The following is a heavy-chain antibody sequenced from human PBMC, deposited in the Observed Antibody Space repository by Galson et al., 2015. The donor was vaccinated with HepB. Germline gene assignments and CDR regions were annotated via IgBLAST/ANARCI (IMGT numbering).Heavy chain of an antibody. V-gene: IGHV5-51*03. CDR3: ASDIVVVPAAIGAFDI. J-gene: IGHJ3*02. CDR2: IYPGDSDT. Sequence: QSGAEVKKPGESLKISCKGSGYSFTSYWIGWVRQMPGKGLEWMGIIYPGDSDTRYSPSFQGQVTISADKSISTAYLQWSSLKASDTAMYYCASDIVVVPAAIGAFDIWGQGTMVTVSS. D-gene: IGHD2-2*02. CDR1: GYSFTSYW.